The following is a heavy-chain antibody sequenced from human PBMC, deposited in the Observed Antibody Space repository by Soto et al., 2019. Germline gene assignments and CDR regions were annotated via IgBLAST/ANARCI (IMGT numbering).Heavy chain of an antibody. CDR1: GYTFSTYL. CDR3: ARYGPVARSYFDY. V-gene: IGHV1-18*04. CDR2: INAYNGNT. D-gene: IGHD6-19*01. Sequence: GASVKVSCKASGYTFSTYLITWVRQAPGQGLEWMGWINAYNGNTYYVQKLQGRVTMTTDTSTSTAYMELTSLRSDDTAVYYCARYGPVARSYFDYWAQGTLVTXSS. J-gene: IGHJ4*02.